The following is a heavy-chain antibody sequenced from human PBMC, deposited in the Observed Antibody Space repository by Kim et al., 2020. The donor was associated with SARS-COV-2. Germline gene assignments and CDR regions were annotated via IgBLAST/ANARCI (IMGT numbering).Heavy chain of an antibody. CDR2: ISSSSSYI. J-gene: IGHJ3*02. CDR1: GFTFSSYS. Sequence: GGSLRLSCAASGFTFSSYSMNWVRQAPGKGLEWVSSISSSSSYIYYADSVKGRFTISRDNAKNSLYLQMNSLRAEDTAVYYCARIRRAATLGTTGGPDAFDIWGQGTMVTVSS. CDR3: ARIRRAATLGTTGGPDAFDI. V-gene: IGHV3-21*01. D-gene: IGHD2-15*01.